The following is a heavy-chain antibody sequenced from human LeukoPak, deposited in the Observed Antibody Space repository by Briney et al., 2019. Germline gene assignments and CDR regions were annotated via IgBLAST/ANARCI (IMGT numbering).Heavy chain of an antibody. Sequence: PSETLSLTCTVSGGSISSYYWSWIRQPAGKGLEWIGRIYASGTTNYNPSLKSRVTMSVDTSNNQFSLKLSSVTAADTAVYYCARDLSSGYLEWFDPWGQGTLVTVSS. CDR1: GGSISSYY. J-gene: IGHJ5*02. CDR2: IYASGTT. V-gene: IGHV4-4*07. D-gene: IGHD3-22*01. CDR3: ARDLSSGYLEWFDP.